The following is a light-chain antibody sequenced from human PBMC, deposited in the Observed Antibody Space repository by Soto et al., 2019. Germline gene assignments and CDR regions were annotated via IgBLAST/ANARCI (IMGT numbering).Light chain of an antibody. CDR2: AAT. V-gene: IGKV1-16*01. Sequence: DIQMTQSASSLSASVGDRVIITCRASQAISTYLAWYHQKPGKAPKSLIYAATTLQSGVSSRFSGSGSGTDFILTISNLQPEDSGTYYCQQYNSYPLTFGGRTKVEIE. CDR3: QQYNSYPLT. CDR1: QAISTY. J-gene: IGKJ4*01.